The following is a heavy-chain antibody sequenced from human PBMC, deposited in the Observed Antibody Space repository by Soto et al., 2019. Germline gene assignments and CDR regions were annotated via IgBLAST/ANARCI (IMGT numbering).Heavy chain of an antibody. CDR1: GFTFSSYT. CDR2: ISSSSSYI. J-gene: IGHJ4*02. V-gene: IGHV3-21*01. CDR3: ARFGYTTEAH. Sequence: EVQLMESGGGLVKPGGSLRLSCAASGFTFSSYTMIWVRQAPGKGLEWVSSISSSSSYIYYADSVKGRFTISRDNAKNSLYLQMNSLRAEDTAVYYCARFGYTTEAHWGQGTLFTVSS. D-gene: IGHD5-12*01.